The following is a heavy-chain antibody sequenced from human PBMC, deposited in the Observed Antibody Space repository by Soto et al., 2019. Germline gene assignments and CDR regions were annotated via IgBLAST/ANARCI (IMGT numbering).Heavy chain of an antibody. Sequence: PGGSLRLSCAASGFTFSSYGMHWVRQAPGKGLEWVAVIWYDGSNKYYADSVKGRFTISRDNSKNTLYLQMNSLRAEDTAVYYCASLPDAFDIWGQGTMVTVSS. CDR1: GFTFSSYG. CDR3: ASLPDAFDI. J-gene: IGHJ3*02. V-gene: IGHV3-33*01. CDR2: IWYDGSNK.